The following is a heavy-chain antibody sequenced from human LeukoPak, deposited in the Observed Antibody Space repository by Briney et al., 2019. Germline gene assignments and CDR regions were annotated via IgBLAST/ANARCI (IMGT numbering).Heavy chain of an antibody. D-gene: IGHD3-22*01. Sequence: TETLSLTCTVSGGSVSSGSYYWSWIRQPPGKGLGWIGYIYYSGSTNYNPSLKSRVAISVDTSKNQFSLKLSSVTAADTAVYYCARESWGYYDSSGYSDYWGQGTLVTVSS. CDR2: IYYSGST. V-gene: IGHV4-61*01. CDR1: GGSVSSGSYY. CDR3: ARESWGYYDSSGYSDY. J-gene: IGHJ4*02.